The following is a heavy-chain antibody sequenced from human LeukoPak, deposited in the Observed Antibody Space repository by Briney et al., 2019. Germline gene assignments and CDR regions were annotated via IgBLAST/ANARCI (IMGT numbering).Heavy chain of an antibody. CDR2: ICSSGSTI. Sequence: GGSLRLSCAASGFTFSSYEMNWVRQAPGKGLEWVSYICSSGSTIYYADSVKGRFTISRDNAKNSLFLEMSSLRADDTAVYFCARDVEGGTFDIWGQGTTVTVSS. CDR3: ARDVEGGTFDI. J-gene: IGHJ3*02. V-gene: IGHV3-48*03. CDR1: GFTFSSYE. D-gene: IGHD3-16*01.